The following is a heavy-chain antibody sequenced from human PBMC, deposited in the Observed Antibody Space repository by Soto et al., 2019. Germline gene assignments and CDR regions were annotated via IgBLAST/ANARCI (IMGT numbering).Heavy chain of an antibody. CDR3: AREGPRPYYYYGMDV. Sequence: QVQLVQSGAEVKKPGASVKVSCKSSGYTFSRSGISWVRQAPGQGLEWMGWISGYNGNTNYEQKFQERVTMTTDTSTNTAYMELRSLRSDDTAVYYCAREGPRPYYYYGMDVWGQGTTVTVSS. V-gene: IGHV1-18*01. CDR2: ISGYNGNT. J-gene: IGHJ6*02. CDR1: GYTFSRSG.